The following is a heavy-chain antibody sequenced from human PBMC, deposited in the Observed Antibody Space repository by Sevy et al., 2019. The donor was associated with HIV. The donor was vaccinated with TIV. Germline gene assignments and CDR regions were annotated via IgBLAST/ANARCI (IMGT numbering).Heavy chain of an antibody. V-gene: IGHV3-21*05. CDR2: MSTGTDHM. J-gene: IGHJ4*02. CDR3: EGRGVDAYNVYFDL. Sequence: GGSLRLSCTASGFTFSAYSMNWVRQAPGKGLEWLSYMSTGTDHMYYADSAKGRFTISRDDAKKSVYLEMKSLRDQDTALYYCEGRGVDAYNVYFDLWGQGTLVTVSS. CDR1: GFTFSAYS. D-gene: IGHD3-10*01.